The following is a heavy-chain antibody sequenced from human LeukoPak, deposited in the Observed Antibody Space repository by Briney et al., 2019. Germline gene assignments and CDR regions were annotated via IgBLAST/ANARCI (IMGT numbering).Heavy chain of an antibody. V-gene: IGHV4-34*01. CDR2: IAHSGGT. Sequence: SETLSLTCDVSGGSFSGYFWSWIRQSPVTGLEWIGGIAHSGGTNYNPSLKSRVTISLDTSANRFSMNLSSVTAADTAIYFCARGSGVLPNWFDPWGQGIHVTVSS. J-gene: IGHJ5*01. CDR1: GGSFSGYF. D-gene: IGHD3-10*01. CDR3: ARGSGVLPNWFDP.